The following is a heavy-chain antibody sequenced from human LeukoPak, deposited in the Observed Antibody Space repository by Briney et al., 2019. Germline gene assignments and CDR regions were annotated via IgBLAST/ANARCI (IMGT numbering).Heavy chain of an antibody. CDR2: IYSGGST. CDR1: GFTVSSNY. V-gene: IGHV3-53*04. Sequence: GGSLRLSCAASGFTVSSNYMSWVRQAPGKGLEWVSIIYSGGSTYYADSVKGRFTISRHNSKNTLYLQMNSLRAEDTAVYYCARGVGAVSNIDYWGQGTLVTVAS. CDR3: ARGVGAVSNIDY. D-gene: IGHD2/OR15-2a*01. J-gene: IGHJ4*02.